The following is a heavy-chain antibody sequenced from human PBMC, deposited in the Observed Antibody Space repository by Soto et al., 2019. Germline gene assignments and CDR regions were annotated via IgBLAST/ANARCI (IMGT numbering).Heavy chain of an antibody. CDR1: GFTVWGSA. J-gene: IGHJ4*02. CDR2: ISAGGDAT. Sequence: PVASLRSSYRPSGFTVWGSAMSWVRQAPGRGLKWVSSISAGGDATYYADSVKGRFTISRDNSENTLYLQMNSLTVEDTAVYFCAKELRPNDYWGQGP. D-gene: IGHD2-15*01. CDR3: AKELRPNDY. V-gene: IGHV3-23*01.